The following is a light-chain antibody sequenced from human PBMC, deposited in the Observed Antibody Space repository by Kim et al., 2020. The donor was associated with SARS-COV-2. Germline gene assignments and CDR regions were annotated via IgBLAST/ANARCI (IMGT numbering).Light chain of an antibody. CDR3: AAWDDSLSGVV. CDR1: SSNIVSNY. V-gene: IGLV1-47*01. CDR2: RND. Sequence: GQRVPISGSGSSSNIVSNYVSCYQQLPGTAPKLLIYRNDQRPSGVPDRFSGSKSGTSASLAISGLRSEDEADYSCAAWDDSLSGVVFGGGTQLTVL. J-gene: IGLJ2*01.